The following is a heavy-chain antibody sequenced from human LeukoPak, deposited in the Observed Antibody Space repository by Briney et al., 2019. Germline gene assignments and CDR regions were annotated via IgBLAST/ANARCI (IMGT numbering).Heavy chain of an antibody. CDR3: ARDQEGFDY. J-gene: IGHJ4*02. V-gene: IGHV1-46*01. Sequence: ASVKVSCKASGYTFTSNYIHWVRQAPGQGLEWMGMIYPRDGSTSYAQKFQGRVTVTRDTSTSTVHMELSGLSSEDTAVYYCARDQEGFDYWGQGTLVTVSS. CDR2: IYPRDGST. CDR1: GYTFTSNY.